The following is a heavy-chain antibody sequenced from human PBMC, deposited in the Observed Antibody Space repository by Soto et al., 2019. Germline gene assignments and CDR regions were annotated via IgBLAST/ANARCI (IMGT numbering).Heavy chain of an antibody. Sequence: GGSLRLCWAAAGGTCGSYGMHWVRQAPGKGLEWVAVIWYDGSNKYYADSVKGRFTISRDNAKNSLYLQMNSLRAEDTAVYYCARSDYFDYWGQGTLVTVSS. CDR3: ARSDYFDY. V-gene: IGHV3-33*08. CDR1: GGTCGSYG. CDR2: IWYDGSNK. J-gene: IGHJ4*02.